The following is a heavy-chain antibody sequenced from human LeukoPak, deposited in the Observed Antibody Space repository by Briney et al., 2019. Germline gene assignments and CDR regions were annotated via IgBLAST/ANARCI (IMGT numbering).Heavy chain of an antibody. D-gene: IGHD2-8*01. Sequence: GGALRLSCAASGFTFSDSAIHWVRQASGKGLEWVGRIRDKGYGHATAYAASVKGRFTLSRDDSKNTAYLQMNSLKTEDTALYYCTTPNEGNWFDPWGQGTLVTVSS. V-gene: IGHV3-73*01. CDR1: GFTFSDSA. CDR3: TTPNEGNWFDP. J-gene: IGHJ5*02. CDR2: IRDKGYGHAT.